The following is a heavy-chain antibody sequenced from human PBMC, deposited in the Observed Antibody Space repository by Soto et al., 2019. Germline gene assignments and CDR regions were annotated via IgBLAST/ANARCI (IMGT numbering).Heavy chain of an antibody. V-gene: IGHV4-30-4*01. CDR1: GGSVSSGDYY. D-gene: IGHD2-2*01. CDR2: INYSGST. J-gene: IGHJ5*02. CDR3: ATSNWFDP. Sequence: SETLSLTWSVSGGSVSSGDYYWSWIRQPPGKGLEWIGYINYSGSTYYNPSLQSRVTISVDTSKNQFSLKLSSLTAADTAVYYCATSNWFDPWGQGTLVTVSS.